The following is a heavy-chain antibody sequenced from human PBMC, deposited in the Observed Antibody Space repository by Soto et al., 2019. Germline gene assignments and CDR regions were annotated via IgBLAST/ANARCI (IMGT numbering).Heavy chain of an antibody. J-gene: IGHJ4*02. CDR3: AKNDILTGALDY. Sequence: QVQLQQWGAGLLKPSETLSLTSAVYGGSFSGYYWSWIRQPPGKGLEWIGEINHSGSTNYNPSLKSRVTISVDTSKNQFSLKLSTVTAADTAVYYCAKNDILTGALDYWGQGTLVTVSS. V-gene: IGHV4-34*01. D-gene: IGHD3-9*01. CDR1: GGSFSGYY. CDR2: INHSGST.